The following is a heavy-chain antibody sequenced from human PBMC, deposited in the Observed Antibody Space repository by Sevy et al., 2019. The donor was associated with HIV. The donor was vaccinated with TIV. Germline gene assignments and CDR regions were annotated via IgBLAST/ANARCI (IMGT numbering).Heavy chain of an antibody. Sequence: GGSLGLCCAASGFTFSSFAMSWVRQTPGKGLEWVSGLNGSGGRTYYPDSVKGRFTISRDNSKNTLYLQMNSLRAEDTAVYYCAKDTDSGSYLNDAFDIWGQGTMVTVSS. J-gene: IGHJ3*02. V-gene: IGHV3-23*01. D-gene: IGHD1-26*01. CDR3: AKDTDSGSYLNDAFDI. CDR1: GFTFSSFA. CDR2: LNGSGGRT.